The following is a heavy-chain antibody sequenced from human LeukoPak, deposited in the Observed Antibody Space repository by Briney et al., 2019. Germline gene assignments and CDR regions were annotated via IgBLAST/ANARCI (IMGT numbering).Heavy chain of an antibody. CDR1: GGSISSGGYY. CDR3: ARDTPITIFGVVTRGFDP. CDR2: IYYSGST. D-gene: IGHD3-3*01. V-gene: IGHV4-31*03. Sequence: SETLSLTCTVSGGSISSGGYYWSWIRQHPGKGLEWIGYIYYSGSTYYNPSLKSRVTISVDTSKNQFSLKLSSVTAADTAVYYCARDTPITIFGVVTRGFDPWGQGTLVTVSS. J-gene: IGHJ5*02.